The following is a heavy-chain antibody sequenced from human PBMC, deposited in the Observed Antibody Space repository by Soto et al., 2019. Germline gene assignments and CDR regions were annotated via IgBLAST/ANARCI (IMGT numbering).Heavy chain of an antibody. J-gene: IGHJ4*02. CDR1: VGLINIDS. V-gene: IGHV4-59*12. CDR3: SRWTTVNRSFAY. Sequence: QVKLQESGPGLVKPSETLSLTCTVPVGLINIDSWSCIRQSPGQGLEWIAYMYYSGSTTYNPSLKRRSCISVDPAKHQSALRLPSLTAADTAVYYGSRWTTVNRSFAYLGQGTLVTVSS. CDR2: MYYSGST. D-gene: IGHD4-17*01.